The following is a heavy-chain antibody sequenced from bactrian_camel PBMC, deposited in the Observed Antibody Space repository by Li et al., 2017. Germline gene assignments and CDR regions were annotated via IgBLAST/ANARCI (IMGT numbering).Heavy chain of an antibody. Sequence: HVQLVESGGGSVQAGGSLTLSCTASESTYRSICMAWFRQAPGSQRETVATVDSNGVTKVAGSVKGRFTLSKDNAKNTLYLRVDNLKPEDTALYTCAAEDQAPWDMGWICNYNSWGQGTQVTVS. V-gene: IGHV3S53*01. J-gene: IGHJ4*01. D-gene: IGHD3*01. CDR2: VDSNGVT. CDR1: ESTYRSIC. CDR3: AAEDQAPWDMGWICNYNS.